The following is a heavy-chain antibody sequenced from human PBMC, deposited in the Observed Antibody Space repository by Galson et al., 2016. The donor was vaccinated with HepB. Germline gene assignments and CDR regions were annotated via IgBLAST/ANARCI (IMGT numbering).Heavy chain of an antibody. D-gene: IGHD2-2*01. J-gene: IGHJ6*02. Sequence: LRLSCAASGFSLSSYSMNWVRQAPGKGLEYVSSISSSSSYIYYPDSVKGRFTISRDNAKNSLYLQMNSLRAEDTAVYYCARDRGYCSSTRCYGVYYGMDVWGQGTTVTVSS. CDR3: ARDRGYCSSTRCYGVYYGMDV. CDR2: ISSSSSYI. V-gene: IGHV3-21*01. CDR1: GFSLSSYS.